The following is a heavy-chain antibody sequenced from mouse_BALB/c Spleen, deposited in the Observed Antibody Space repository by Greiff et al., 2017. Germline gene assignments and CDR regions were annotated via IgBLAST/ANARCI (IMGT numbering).Heavy chain of an antibody. CDR1: GYAFSSYW. J-gene: IGHJ3*01. V-gene: IGHV1-80*01. Sequence: QVQLKQSGAELVRPGSSVKISCKASGYAFSSYWMNWVKQRPGQGLEWIGQIYPGDGDTNYNGKFKGKATLTADKSSSTAYMQLSSLTSEDSAVYFCARQEGSLFAYWGQGTLVTVSA. CDR2: IYPGDGDT. CDR3: ARQEGSLFAY.